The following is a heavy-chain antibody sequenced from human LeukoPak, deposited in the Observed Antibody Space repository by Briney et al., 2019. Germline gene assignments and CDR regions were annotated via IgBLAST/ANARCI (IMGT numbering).Heavy chain of an antibody. D-gene: IGHD3-22*01. J-gene: IGHJ6*02. CDR1: GFTVSSNY. CDR2: IYSGGST. CDR3: AKDRITMIVVVPFYGMDV. V-gene: IGHV3-66*02. Sequence: GGSLRLSCAASGFTVSSNYMTWVRQAPGKGLEWVSVIYSGGSTYYADSVKGRFTISRDNSKNTVYLQMDSLRVEDTAVYYCAKDRITMIVVVPFYGMDVWGQGTTVTVSS.